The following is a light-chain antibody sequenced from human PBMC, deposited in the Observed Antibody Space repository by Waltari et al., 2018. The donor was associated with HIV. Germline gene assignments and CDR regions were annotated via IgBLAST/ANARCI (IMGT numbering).Light chain of an antibody. J-gene: IGLJ2*01. V-gene: IGLV3-25*03. CDR2: KHS. Sequence: SYELTPPPSVSVSPGQTARITCTGDALPTQYAYWYQQKPGQAPVLVISKHSKRHTGIPERFSGSSSGTTVTLTSSGVQAEDETDYYCQSADSSGTYVVFGGGTKLTVL. CDR3: QSADSSGTYVV. CDR1: ALPTQY.